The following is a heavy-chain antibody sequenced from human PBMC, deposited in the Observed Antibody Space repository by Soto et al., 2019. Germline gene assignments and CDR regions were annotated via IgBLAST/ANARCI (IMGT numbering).Heavy chain of an antibody. CDR2: IIPIFGTA. Sequence: QVPLVQSGAEVKKPGSSVKVSCKASGGTFSSYAISWVRQAPGQGLEWMGGIIPIFGTANYAQKFQGRVTITADESTSTXXMXLXXLRSEDTAVYYCASAPQDIVVVVAAYDYYYYGMDVWGQGTTVTVSS. CDR1: GGTFSSYA. J-gene: IGHJ6*02. CDR3: ASAPQDIVVVVAAYDYYYYGMDV. V-gene: IGHV1-69*12. D-gene: IGHD2-15*01.